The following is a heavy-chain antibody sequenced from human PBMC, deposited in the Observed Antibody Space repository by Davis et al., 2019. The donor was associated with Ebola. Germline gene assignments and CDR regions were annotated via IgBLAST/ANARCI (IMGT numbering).Heavy chain of an antibody. CDR1: GGSISSSSYY. CDR3: ARICGGDCYTHDAFDI. V-gene: IGHV4-39*01. D-gene: IGHD2-21*02. J-gene: IGHJ3*02. CDR2: IYYSGST. Sequence: MPSETLSLTCTVSGGSISSSSYYWGWIRQPPGKGLEWIGSIYYSGSTYYNPSLKSRVTISVDTSRNQFSLKLSSVTAADTAVYYCARICGGDCYTHDAFDIWGQGTMVTFSS.